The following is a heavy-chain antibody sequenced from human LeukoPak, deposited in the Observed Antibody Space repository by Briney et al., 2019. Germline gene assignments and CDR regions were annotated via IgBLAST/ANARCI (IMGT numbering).Heavy chain of an antibody. V-gene: IGHV3-23*01. J-gene: IGHJ6*02. D-gene: IGHD3-3*01. Sequence: GGSLRLSCAASGFTFSSYAMSWVRQAPGKGLEWVSAISGSGGSTYFADSVKGRFTISRDNSKNTLYLQMNSLRAEDTAVYYCAKDFWYYDFWSGAPTDSMDVWGQGTTVTASS. CDR2: ISGSGGST. CDR3: AKDFWYYDFWSGAPTDSMDV. CDR1: GFTFSSYA.